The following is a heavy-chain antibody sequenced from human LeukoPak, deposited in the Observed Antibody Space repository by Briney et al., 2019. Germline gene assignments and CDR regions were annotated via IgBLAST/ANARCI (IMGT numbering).Heavy chain of an antibody. D-gene: IGHD1-26*01. CDR3: AGEGGGSNYA. CDR2: ISSSGSTI. CDR1: GFTFSSYE. V-gene: IGHV3-48*03. Sequence: PGGSLRLSCAASGFTFSSYEMNWVREAPGKGLEWVSYISSSGSTIYYADSVKGRFTISRDNAKNSLYLQMNRLRAQDTAVYYCAGEGGGSNYAGGQGTLVTVSS. J-gene: IGHJ4*02.